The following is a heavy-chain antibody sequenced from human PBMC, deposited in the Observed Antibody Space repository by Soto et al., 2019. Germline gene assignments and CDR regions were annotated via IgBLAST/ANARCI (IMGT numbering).Heavy chain of an antibody. Sequence: ASVKVSCKASGYTFTSYPLHWVRQAPGQRLEWMGWINAGNGNTKYSQKFQARVTITRDTSASTAYMQLSSLRSEDTAMYYCARDRGGYCSGGSCYEAWFDPWGQGTLVTVSS. CDR3: ARDRGGYCSGGSCYEAWFDP. V-gene: IGHV1-3*01. CDR2: INAGNGNT. CDR1: GYTFTSYP. D-gene: IGHD2-15*01. J-gene: IGHJ5*02.